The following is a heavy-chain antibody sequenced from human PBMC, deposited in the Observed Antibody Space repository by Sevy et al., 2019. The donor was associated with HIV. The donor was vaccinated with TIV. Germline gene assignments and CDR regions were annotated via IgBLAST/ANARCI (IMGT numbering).Heavy chain of an antibody. V-gene: IGHV3-23*01. J-gene: IGHJ4*02. CDR3: ATGDTAMITDLDY. Sequence: GGSLRLSCGASGFIFSNNAMNWVRQAPGKGPEWVSGVESGGSTYYADSVKGRFTISRDNCKNMLFLQMSSLRAEDTGIYYCATGDTAMITDLDYWGLGTLVTVSS. CDR1: GFIFSNNA. D-gene: IGHD5-18*01. CDR2: VESGGST.